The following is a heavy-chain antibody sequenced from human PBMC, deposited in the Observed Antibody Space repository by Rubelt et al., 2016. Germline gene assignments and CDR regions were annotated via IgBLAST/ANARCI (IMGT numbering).Heavy chain of an antibody. CDR2: INSDGSST. CDR1: GFTFSSYW. V-gene: IGHV3-74*02. CDR3: ARGWWGFTMVRGDGMDV. J-gene: IGHJ6*02. Sequence: EVQLVESGGGLVQPGASLRLSCAASGFTFSSYWMHWVRQAPGKGLVWVSRINSDGSSTTYADSVTGRFTISRDNAKNTLYLQMNSLRAEDTAVYYCARGWWGFTMVRGDGMDVWGQGTTVTVSS. D-gene: IGHD3-10*01.